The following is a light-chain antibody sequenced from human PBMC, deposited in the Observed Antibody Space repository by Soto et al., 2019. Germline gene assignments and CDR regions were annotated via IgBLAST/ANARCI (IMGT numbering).Light chain of an antibody. J-gene: IGLJ3*02. CDR2: EVS. CDR1: SSDVGGYNF. V-gene: IGLV2-8*01. CDR3: SSYAGSNNWV. Sequence: QSALTQPPSASGSPGQSVTMSCTGTSSDVGGYNFVSWYQQHPGKAPKLIFYEVSKRPSGVPDRFSGSKSGNTASLTVSGLQAEDEADYYRSSYAGSNNWVFGGGTKLTVL.